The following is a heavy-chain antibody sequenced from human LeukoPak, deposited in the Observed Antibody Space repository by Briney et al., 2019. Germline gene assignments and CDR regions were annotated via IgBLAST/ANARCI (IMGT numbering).Heavy chain of an antibody. V-gene: IGHV3-23*01. CDR2: ISGSGGST. D-gene: IGHD6-19*01. CDR1: GFTFSDFA. Sequence: PGGSLRLSCAASGFTFSDFAMSWVRQAPGKGLEWVSAISGSGGSTYYADSVKGRFTISRDNSKNTLYLQMNSLRAEDTAVYYCAKNIAVADALDIWGQGTMVTVSS. J-gene: IGHJ3*02. CDR3: AKNIAVADALDI.